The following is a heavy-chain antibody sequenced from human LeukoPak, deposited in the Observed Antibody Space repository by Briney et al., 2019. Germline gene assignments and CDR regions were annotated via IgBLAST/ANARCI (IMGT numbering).Heavy chain of an antibody. Sequence: PGGSLRLSCAASGFTFSSYGMHWVRQAPGKGLEWVAVISYDGSNKYYADSVKGRFTISRDNSKNTLYLQMNSLRAEDTAVYYCAKDRGQTRGDYYGMDVWGQGTTVTVSS. J-gene: IGHJ6*02. CDR1: GFTFSSYG. V-gene: IGHV3-30*18. CDR3: AKDRGQTRGDYYGMDV. D-gene: IGHD3-10*01. CDR2: ISYDGSNK.